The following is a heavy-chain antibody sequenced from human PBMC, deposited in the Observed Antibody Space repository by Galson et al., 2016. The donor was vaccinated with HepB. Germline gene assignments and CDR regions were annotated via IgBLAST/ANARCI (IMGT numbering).Heavy chain of an antibody. CDR3: AREMSSAGWQKVFDH. CDR2: INHDGSNE. J-gene: IGHJ4*02. CDR1: GFTFRSYD. D-gene: IGHD6-19*01. V-gene: IGHV3-33*01. Sequence: SLRLSCAASGFTFRSYDMHWVRQAPGKGLDWVAVINHDGSNEFYEDSVKGRFTISRGNSKNTVYLQMNSLRVEDTAVYYCAREMSSAGWQKVFDHWGQGNLVTVSS.